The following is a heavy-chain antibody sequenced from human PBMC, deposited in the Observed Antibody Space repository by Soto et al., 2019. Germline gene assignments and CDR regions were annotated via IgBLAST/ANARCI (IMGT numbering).Heavy chain of an antibody. CDR3: ARWKYSYADLPGDWFDS. CDR1: GASLTSGSYY. Sequence: ETLSLTCTVSGASLTSGSYYWSWVRQPPGKGLEWIAYIYRSGSTNYNPSLKSRATISVDTSKNQFSLRLTSVTPADTAMYYCARWKYSYADLPGDWFDSWGQGTLVTVSS. J-gene: IGHJ5*01. V-gene: IGHV4-61*01. CDR2: IYRSGST. D-gene: IGHD3-16*01.